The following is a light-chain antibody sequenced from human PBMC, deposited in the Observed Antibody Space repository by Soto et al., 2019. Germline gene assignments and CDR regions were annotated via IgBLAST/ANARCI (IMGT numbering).Light chain of an antibody. J-gene: IGKJ3*01. CDR1: QSVGSSY. CDR2: GAS. V-gene: IGKV3-20*01. CDR3: QQYGSSPFT. Sequence: EIVLTQSPGTLSLSPGERATLSCRASQSVGSSYLAWYQQKPGQAPRLLIYGASSRATGIPDRFSGSGSGTDFTLTISRLEPEEFAVYYCQQYGSSPFTFGPGTKVDIK.